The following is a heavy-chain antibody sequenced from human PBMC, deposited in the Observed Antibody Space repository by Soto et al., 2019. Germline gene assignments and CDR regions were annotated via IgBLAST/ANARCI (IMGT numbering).Heavy chain of an antibody. CDR3: ALIVRATWAPFYYFDY. CDR2: ISAYNGNT. V-gene: IGHV1-18*01. J-gene: IGHJ4*02. Sequence: GASVKVSCKASGYTFTSYGISWVRQAPGQGLEWMGWISAYNGNTNYAQKLQGRVTMTTDTSTSTAYMELRSLRSDDTAVYYCALIVRATWAPFYYFDYWGQGTLVTVSS. D-gene: IGHD1-26*01. CDR1: GYTFTSYG.